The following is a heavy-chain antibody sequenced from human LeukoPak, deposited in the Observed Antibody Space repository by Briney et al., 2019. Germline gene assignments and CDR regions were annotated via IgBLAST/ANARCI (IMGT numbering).Heavy chain of an antibody. D-gene: IGHD4-17*01. J-gene: IGHJ4*02. Sequence: PSETLSLTCAVYGGSFSGYYWSWIRQPPGKGLEWIGEINHSGSTNYNPSLKSRVTISVDTSKNQSSLRLSSVTAADTAVYYCARTTVTAWRYYFNYWGQGTLVTVSS. V-gene: IGHV4-34*01. CDR1: GGSFSGYY. CDR3: ARTTVTAWRYYFNY. CDR2: INHSGST.